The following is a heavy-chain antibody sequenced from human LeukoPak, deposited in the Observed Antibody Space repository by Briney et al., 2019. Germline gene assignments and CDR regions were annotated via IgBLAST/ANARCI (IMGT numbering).Heavy chain of an antibody. Sequence: GGSLRLSCVASGFTFSKNWMHWVRQAPGKGLEWISGISGSGASTYYADSVTGRFTISRDNSRNTLYLQMNSLRGDDTAVYYCAKDVGKWESLHFFDYWGQGTLVTVSS. CDR1: GFTFSKNW. CDR3: AKDVGKWESLHFFDY. V-gene: IGHV3-23*01. J-gene: IGHJ4*02. D-gene: IGHD1-26*01. CDR2: ISGSGAST.